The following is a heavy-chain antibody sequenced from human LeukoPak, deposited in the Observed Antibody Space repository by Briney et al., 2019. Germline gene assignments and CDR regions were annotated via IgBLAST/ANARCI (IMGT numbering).Heavy chain of an antibody. CDR1: GFTFSSYE. Sequence: QPGGSLRLSCAASGFTFSSYEMNWVRQAPGKGLEWVSYISSSGSTIYYADSVKGRFTISRDNAKNSLYLQMNSLRAEDTAVCYCARDPRIYYGSGSHYWYYYYGMDVWGQGTTVTVSS. V-gene: IGHV3-48*03. D-gene: IGHD3-10*01. J-gene: IGHJ6*02. CDR3: ARDPRIYYGSGSHYWYYYYGMDV. CDR2: ISSSGSTI.